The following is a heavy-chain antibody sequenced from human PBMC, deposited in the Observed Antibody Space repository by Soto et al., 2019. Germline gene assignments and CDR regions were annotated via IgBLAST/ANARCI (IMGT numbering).Heavy chain of an antibody. Sequence: QVQLVQSGAEVKKPGSSVKVSCKASGGTFSSYAISWVRQAPGQGLEWMGGIIPIFGTANYAKKFQGRVTITADESTSTAYMELSSLRSEDTAVYYCARGEGGYAVTAKYGMDVWGQGTTVTVSS. CDR2: IIPIFGTA. CDR3: ARGEGGYAVTAKYGMDV. J-gene: IGHJ6*02. CDR1: GGTFSSYA. V-gene: IGHV1-69*01. D-gene: IGHD4-17*01.